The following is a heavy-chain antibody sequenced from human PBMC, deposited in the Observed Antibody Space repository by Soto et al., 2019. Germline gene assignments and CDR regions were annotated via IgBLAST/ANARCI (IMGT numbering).Heavy chain of an antibody. CDR2: IYYSGST. Sequence: SETLSLTCTVSGGSISSYYWSWIRQPPGKGLEWIGYIYYSGSTNYNPSLKSRVTISVDTSKNQFSLKLSSVTAADTAVYYCARGNMVRGVITFYYYYMDVWGKGTTVTVSS. D-gene: IGHD3-10*01. CDR3: ARGNMVRGVITFYYYYMDV. V-gene: IGHV4-59*01. CDR1: GGSISSYY. J-gene: IGHJ6*03.